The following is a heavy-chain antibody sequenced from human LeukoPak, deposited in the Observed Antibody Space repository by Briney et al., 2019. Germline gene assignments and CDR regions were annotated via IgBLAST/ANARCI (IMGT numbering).Heavy chain of an antibody. D-gene: IGHD5-24*01. V-gene: IGHV3-64*01. CDR1: GFTFSSYA. CDR3: ARARWLQYYFDY. J-gene: IGHJ4*02. CDR2: ISSNGGST. Sequence: GRSLRLSCAASGFTFSSYAMHWVRQAPGEGLEYVSAISSNGGSTYYANSVKGRFTISRDNSKNTLYLQMGSLRAEDMAVYYCARARWLQYYFDYWGQGTLVTVSS.